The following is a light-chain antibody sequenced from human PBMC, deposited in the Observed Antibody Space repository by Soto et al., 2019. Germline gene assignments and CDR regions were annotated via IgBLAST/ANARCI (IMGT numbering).Light chain of an antibody. CDR2: ATS. V-gene: IGKV3-20*01. Sequence: EIVLTQAPCTLSLSPGGRATLSCRASQAVRSTYLAWHQQKPGQAPKLLIYATSSRATGIPDRFSGSGSGTDFTLTISRLEPEDFALYYCQQYATSPLTFGGGTKVDIK. J-gene: IGKJ4*01. CDR1: QAVRSTY. CDR3: QQYATSPLT.